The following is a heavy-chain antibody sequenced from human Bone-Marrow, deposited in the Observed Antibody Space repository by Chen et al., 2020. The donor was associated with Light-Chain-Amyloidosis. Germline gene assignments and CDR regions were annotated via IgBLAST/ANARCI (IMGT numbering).Heavy chain of an antibody. J-gene: IGHJ4*02. CDR1: GFSFSNYG. V-gene: IGHV3-30*18. CDR3: AKGGSYYDFSGYWFDY. D-gene: IGHD3-22*01. CDR2: ISYDGSDK. Sequence: QVRLVESGGGVVQPGRSLRLSCAASGFSFSNYGMHWVRQAPGKGLEWVAVISYDGSDKYFADSVKGRFTISRDNSKSTLYLQINSLRAEDTAVFYCAKGGSYYDFSGYWFDYWGQGTLVTVSS.